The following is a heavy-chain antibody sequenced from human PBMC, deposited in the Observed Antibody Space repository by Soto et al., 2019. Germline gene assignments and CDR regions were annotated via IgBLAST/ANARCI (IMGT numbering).Heavy chain of an antibody. CDR3: ARDSVVEMATIDGMDV. D-gene: IGHD5-12*01. V-gene: IGHV3-48*02. CDR2: ISSSSSTI. J-gene: IGHJ6*02. CDR1: GFTFSSYS. Sequence: GGSLRLSCAASGFTFSSYSMNWVRQAPGKGLEWVSYISSSSSTIYYAESVKGRFTISRDKAKNSLYLQMNSLRDEDTAVYYCARDSVVEMATIDGMDVWGQGTTVTVSS.